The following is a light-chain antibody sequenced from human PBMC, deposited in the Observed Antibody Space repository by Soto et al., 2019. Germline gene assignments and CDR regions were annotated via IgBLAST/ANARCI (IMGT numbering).Light chain of an antibody. CDR3: QQCDISQYT. J-gene: IGKJ2*01. V-gene: IGKV3-20*01. Sequence: EIVVTQSPGTLSLSPGERATLSCRASQSVSRLAWYQQKPGQAPRLLISGASSRATGIPDRFSGSGSGTDFTLTISRLEPEDFALYYCQQCDISQYTFGQGTNLEIK. CDR1: QSVSR. CDR2: GAS.